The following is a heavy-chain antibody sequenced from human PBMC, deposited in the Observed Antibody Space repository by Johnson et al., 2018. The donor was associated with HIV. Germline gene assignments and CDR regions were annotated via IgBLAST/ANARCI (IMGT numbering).Heavy chain of an antibody. D-gene: IGHD6-13*01. CDR3: ARDTEYSSNWYAFDI. J-gene: IGHJ3*02. CDR1: GLTVSNIY. V-gene: IGHV3-30*04. Sequence: QMQLVESGGGLMKPGGSLRLSCAASGLTVSNIYMSWVRQAPGKGLEWVAVISYDGSNKYYADSVKGRFTISRDNSKNTLYLQMNSLRAEDTAVYYCARDTEYSSNWYAFDIWGQGTMVTVSS. CDR2: ISYDGSNK.